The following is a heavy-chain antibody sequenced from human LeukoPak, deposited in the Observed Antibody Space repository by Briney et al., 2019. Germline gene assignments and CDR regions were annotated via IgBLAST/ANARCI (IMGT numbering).Heavy chain of an antibody. CDR3: ARDRVNWNDVGGLFDY. Sequence: GGSLRLSCAASGFTVNSNYMSWVRQAPGKGLEWVSVIYSGGSAFYADSVKGRFTISRDDSKNTLYLQMNSLRVEDTAVYYCARDRVNWNDVGGLFDYWGQGTLVTVSS. V-gene: IGHV3-66*01. CDR2: IYSGGSA. CDR1: GFTVNSNY. J-gene: IGHJ4*02. D-gene: IGHD1-1*01.